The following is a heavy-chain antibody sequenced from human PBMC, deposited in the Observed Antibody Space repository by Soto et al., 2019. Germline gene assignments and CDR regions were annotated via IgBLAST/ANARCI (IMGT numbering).Heavy chain of an antibody. J-gene: IGHJ3*02. CDR3: ARGENDAFDT. CDR2: VYRSGNT. Sequence: SETLSLTCAVSGYSISNAYYWAWIRQPPGKGLEWVASVYRSGNTYYNPSLKSRVTISVDTSKNHFSLKLISVTATDTAVYYCARGENDAFDTWGQGTMVTVSS. D-gene: IGHD1-26*01. CDR1: GYSISNAYY. V-gene: IGHV4-38-2*01.